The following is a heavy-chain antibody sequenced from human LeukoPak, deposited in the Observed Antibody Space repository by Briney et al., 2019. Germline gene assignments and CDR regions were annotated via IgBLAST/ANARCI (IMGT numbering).Heavy chain of an antibody. CDR3: ARLKDAVTIFDC. CDR2: IKEDGSQR. J-gene: IGHJ5*01. D-gene: IGHD4-17*01. V-gene: IGHV3-7*01. CDR1: GFGLSNYW. Sequence: GGSLRLSCVASGFGLSNYWMSWVRQAPGKGLEWVASIKEDGSQRDYVDSVKGRFTISRDNTKNSLYLQMSSLGAEDTAVYYCARLKDAVTIFDCWGQGILVTVSS.